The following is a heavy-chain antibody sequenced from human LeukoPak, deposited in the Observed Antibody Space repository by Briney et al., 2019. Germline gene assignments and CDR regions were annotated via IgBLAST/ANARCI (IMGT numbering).Heavy chain of an antibody. D-gene: IGHD6-6*01. CDR2: ISAYNGNT. J-gene: IGHJ4*02. V-gene: IGHV1-18*01. Sequence: EASVKVSCKASGYTFTSYGTSWVRQAPGQGLEWMGWISAYNGNTNYAQKLQGRVTMTTDTSTSTAYMELRSLRSDGTAVYYCARGQLRTYSSSYDDYWGQGTLVTVSS. CDR1: GYTFTSYG. CDR3: ARGQLRTYSSSYDDY.